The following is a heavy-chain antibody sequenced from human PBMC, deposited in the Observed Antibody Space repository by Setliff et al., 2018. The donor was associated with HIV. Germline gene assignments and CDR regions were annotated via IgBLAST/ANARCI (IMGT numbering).Heavy chain of an antibody. Sequence: SETLSLTCGIYGGSFSDYYWSWIRQPPGKGLEWIGEIDHRGRPKYNPSLNSRVTMSVDKSRNQFSLKVSSVTAADTAVYYCARGRGWYGYWGQGTLVTVSS. CDR2: IDHRGRP. D-gene: IGHD6-19*01. V-gene: IGHV4-34*01. CDR1: GGSFSDYY. CDR3: ARGRGWYGY. J-gene: IGHJ4*02.